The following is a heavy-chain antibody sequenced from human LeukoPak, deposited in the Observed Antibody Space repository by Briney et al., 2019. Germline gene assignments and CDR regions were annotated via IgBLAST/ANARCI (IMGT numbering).Heavy chain of an antibody. Sequence: GESLHISCRGSGYSFTTYWIGWVRPMPGKGLEWMGIIYPGDSDTRYSPSFQGQVTMSADKSINTAYLQWSSLKASDTAMYYCARRQGCSSTSCPPDSWGQGTLVTVSS. D-gene: IGHD2-2*01. CDR3: ARRQGCSSTSCPPDS. CDR1: GYSFTTYW. V-gene: IGHV5-51*01. J-gene: IGHJ4*02. CDR2: IYPGDSDT.